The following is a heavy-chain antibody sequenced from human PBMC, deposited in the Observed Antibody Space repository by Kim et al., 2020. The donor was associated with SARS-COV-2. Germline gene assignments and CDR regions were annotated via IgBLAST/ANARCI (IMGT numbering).Heavy chain of an antibody. CDR1: GGSFSGYY. J-gene: IGHJ6*03. D-gene: IGHD2-2*01. V-gene: IGHV4-34*01. Sequence: SETLSLTCAVYGGSFSGYYWSWIRQPPGKGLEWIGEINHSGSTNYNPSLKSRVTISVDTSKNQFSLKLSSVTAADTAVYYCARAVVVPAAILGSPHYYMDVWGKGTTVTVSS. CDR2: INHSGST. CDR3: ARAVVVPAAILGSPHYYMDV.